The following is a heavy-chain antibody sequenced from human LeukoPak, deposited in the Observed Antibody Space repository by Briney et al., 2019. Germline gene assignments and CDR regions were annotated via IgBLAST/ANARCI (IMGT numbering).Heavy chain of an antibody. CDR1: GGSFSDYY. Sequence: PSETLSLTCAIYGGSFSDYYWSWLRQPPGKGLEWIGEINHSGSTNYNPSLTSRVTISVDTSKNQFSLKLSSVTAADTAVYYCAREGTIYDSSGYNLDYWGQGTLLTVSS. CDR3: AREGTIYDSSGYNLDY. D-gene: IGHD3-22*01. J-gene: IGHJ4*02. V-gene: IGHV4-34*01. CDR2: INHSGST.